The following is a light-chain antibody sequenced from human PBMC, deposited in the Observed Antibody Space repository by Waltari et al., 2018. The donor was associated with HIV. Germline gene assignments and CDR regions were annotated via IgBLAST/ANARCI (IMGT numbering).Light chain of an antibody. V-gene: IGLV2-23*01. CDR1: SSDVGSYNL. J-gene: IGLJ2*01. Sequence: QSALTQPASVSGSPGPSITISCTGTSSDVGSYNLFSWYQQHPGKAPKLMVYEGTKRPSGVSNRFSGSKSGNTASLTVSGLQAEDEADYYCCSYVVSTTVLFGGGTKLTVL. CDR3: CSYVVSTTVL. CDR2: EGT.